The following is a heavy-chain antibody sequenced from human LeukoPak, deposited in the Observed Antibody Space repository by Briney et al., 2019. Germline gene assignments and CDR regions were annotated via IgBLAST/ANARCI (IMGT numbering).Heavy chain of an antibody. CDR1: GGSFSGYY. Sequence: PSETLSLTCAVYGGSFSGYYWSWIRQPPGKGLEWIGEINHSGSTNYNPSLKSRVTISVDTSKNQFSLKLSSVTAADTAVYYCARGPTGVWGSYPHYWGQGTLVTVSS. J-gene: IGHJ4*02. D-gene: IGHD3-16*02. CDR2: INHSGST. V-gene: IGHV4-34*01. CDR3: ARGPTGVWGSYPHY.